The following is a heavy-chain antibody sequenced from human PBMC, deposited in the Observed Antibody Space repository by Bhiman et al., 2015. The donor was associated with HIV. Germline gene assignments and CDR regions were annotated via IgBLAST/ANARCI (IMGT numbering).Heavy chain of an antibody. CDR3: ARGSSSSLSAERFDP. V-gene: IGHV3-21*01. Sequence: VQLVESGGGVVQLGGSLRLSCAASGFTFSSHSMNWVRQAPGKGLEWVSSISSSSYYIYYADSVKGRFTISRDNAKNSLYLQMNSLRAEDTAVYYCARGSSSSLSAERFDPWGQGTLVTVSS. J-gene: IGHJ5*02. CDR1: GFTFSSHS. D-gene: IGHD6-6*01. CDR2: ISSSSYYI.